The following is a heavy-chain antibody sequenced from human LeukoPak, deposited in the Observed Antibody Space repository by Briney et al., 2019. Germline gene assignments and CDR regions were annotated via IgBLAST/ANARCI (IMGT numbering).Heavy chain of an antibody. CDR3: AREGIELRYFDWLLRRGPSDAFDI. CDR1: GYTFTSYD. Sequence: ASVKVSCTASGYTFTSYDINWVRQAPGQGLEWMGWMNPNSGNTDYAQKFQGRVTMTRNTSINTAYMELSSLRSEDTAVYYCAREGIELRYFDWLLRRGPSDAFDIWGQGTMVTVSS. D-gene: IGHD3-9*01. J-gene: IGHJ3*02. V-gene: IGHV1-8*01. CDR2: MNPNSGNT.